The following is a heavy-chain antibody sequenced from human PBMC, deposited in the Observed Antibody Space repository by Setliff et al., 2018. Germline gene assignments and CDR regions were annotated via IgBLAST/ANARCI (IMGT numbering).Heavy chain of an antibody. CDR3: ARNWHWGFDP. CDR2: IYLGGSP. CDR1: GDSIDTDIW. V-gene: IGHV4-4*02. Sequence: SEILSLTCTVSGDSIDTDIWWSWVRQSPGKGLEWIGEIYLGGSPTYNPSLKSRVTISIYKSKNQLSLDLTSVTAADTAVYYCARNWHWGFDPWGRGALVTVSS. J-gene: IGHJ5*02. D-gene: IGHD1-7*01.